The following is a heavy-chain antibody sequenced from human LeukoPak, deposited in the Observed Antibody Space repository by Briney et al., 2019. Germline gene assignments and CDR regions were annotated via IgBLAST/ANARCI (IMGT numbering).Heavy chain of an antibody. Sequence: SETLSLTCTVSGVSISSSNSYWGWIRQPPGKGLEWIGEINHSGSTNYNPSLKSRVTISVDTSKNQFSLKLSSVTAADTAVYYCARGRSAQGPRIRNERDYWGQGTLVTVSS. CDR3: ARGRSAQGPRIRNERDY. V-gene: IGHV4-39*07. CDR2: INHSGST. J-gene: IGHJ4*02. D-gene: IGHD1-1*01. CDR1: GVSISSSNSY.